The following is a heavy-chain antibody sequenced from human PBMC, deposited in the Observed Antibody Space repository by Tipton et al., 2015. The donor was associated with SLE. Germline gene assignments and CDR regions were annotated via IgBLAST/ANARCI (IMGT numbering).Heavy chain of an antibody. V-gene: IGHV4-34*01. D-gene: IGHD6-13*01. J-gene: IGHJ6*03. Sequence: TLSLTCVVHGGSFSGYYWSWIRQPPGKGLEWIGEINHSGSSNSNPPLKSRATMSVDTSKNQFSLNLTSVTAADTAVYYCARDEYSSSWGDYYYYMDVWGTGTTVTVSS. CDR1: GGSFSGYY. CDR3: ARDEYSSSWGDYYYYMDV. CDR2: INHSGSS.